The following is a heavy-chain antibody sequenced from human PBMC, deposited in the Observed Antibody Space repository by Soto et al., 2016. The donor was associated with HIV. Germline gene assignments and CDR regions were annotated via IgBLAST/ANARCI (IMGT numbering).Heavy chain of an antibody. V-gene: IGHV1-8*03. Sequence: QVQLVQSGAEVKMPGASVKVSCKASGYTFTSYDLNWVRQATGQGLEWMGWMNPNSGNTDYAQKFQGRVTITRNTSISTAYMELSSLRSEDTAVYYCARGGVRYYGSGSYLPHSWGQGTLVTVSS. D-gene: IGHD3-10*01. CDR1: GYTFTSYD. CDR2: MNPNSGNT. CDR3: ARGGVRYYGSGSYLPHS. J-gene: IGHJ4*02.